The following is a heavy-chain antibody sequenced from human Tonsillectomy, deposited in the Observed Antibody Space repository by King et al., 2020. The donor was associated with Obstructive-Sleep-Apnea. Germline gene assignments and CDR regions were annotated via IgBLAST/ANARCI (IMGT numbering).Heavy chain of an antibody. Sequence: EVQLVESGAEVKKPGESLKISCKGSGYSFTSYWIGWVRQMPGKGLEWMGIIYPGDSDTRYSPSFQGQFTISANKSISTAYLHGSSLTASDTAMYYRARQGGHSSSWYYFDYWGQGTLVTVSS. CDR2: IYPGDSDT. CDR3: ARQGGHSSSWYYFDY. D-gene: IGHD6-13*01. V-gene: IGHV5-51*01. CDR1: GYSFTSYW. J-gene: IGHJ4*02.